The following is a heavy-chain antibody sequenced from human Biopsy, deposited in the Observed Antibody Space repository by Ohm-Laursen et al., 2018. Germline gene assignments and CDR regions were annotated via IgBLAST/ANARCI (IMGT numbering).Heavy chain of an antibody. J-gene: IGHJ5*02. Sequence: VKVSCKPSGYTFTGYHVHWVRQAPGQGLEWMGWINAKTGDTNYAQKFQGRVTMTRDTSISTAYVDLSSLRSDDTAVYYCTRGGYYYDSLAYYYWFDPWGQGTLVTVSS. D-gene: IGHD3-22*01. CDR1: GYTFTGYH. CDR3: TRGGYYYDSLAYYYWFDP. V-gene: IGHV1-2*02. CDR2: INAKTGDT.